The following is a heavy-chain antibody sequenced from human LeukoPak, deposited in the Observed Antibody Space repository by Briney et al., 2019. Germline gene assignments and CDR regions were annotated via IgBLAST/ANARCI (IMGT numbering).Heavy chain of an antibody. CDR1: GFTFNQHS. D-gene: IGHD3/OR15-3a*01. Sequence: GGSLRLSCIASGFTFNQHSMSWVRQAPVKGLEWVASIRPDGSAVFYVDSVMGRFTFSRDNAKNSLDLQMNSLRAEDTAVYYCARFGLPYSIDLWGQGTMVTVSS. CDR2: IRPDGSAV. J-gene: IGHJ6*02. V-gene: IGHV3-7*01. CDR3: ARFGLPYSIDL.